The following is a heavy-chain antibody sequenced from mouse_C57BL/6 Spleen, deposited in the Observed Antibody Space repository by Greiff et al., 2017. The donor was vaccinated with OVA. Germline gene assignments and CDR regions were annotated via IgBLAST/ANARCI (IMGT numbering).Heavy chain of an antibody. J-gene: IGHJ2*01. Sequence: VKLMESGAELVKPGASVKISCKASGYAFSSYWMNWVKQRPGKGLEWIGQIYPGDGDTNYNGKFKGKATLTADKSSSTAYMQLSSLTSEDSAVYFCARADYYGFDYWGQGTTLTVSS. V-gene: IGHV1-80*01. CDR2: IYPGDGDT. CDR3: ARADYYGFDY. CDR1: GYAFSSYW. D-gene: IGHD1-1*01.